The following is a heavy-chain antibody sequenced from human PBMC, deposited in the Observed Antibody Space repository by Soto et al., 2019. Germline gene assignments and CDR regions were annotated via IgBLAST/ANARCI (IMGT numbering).Heavy chain of an antibody. CDR1: GFTFSTFW. V-gene: IGHV3-7*01. CDR3: ARESKGHIVVRGGNFDY. D-gene: IGHD2-21*01. J-gene: IGHJ4*02. Sequence: EVQLVESGGGLVQPGGSLRLSCAASGFTFSTFWMTWVRQAPGKGLEWVANIKQDGSEKFYVDSVKGRFTISRDNAKNSLDLQMNSLKAEDTAVYYCARESKGHIVVRGGNFDYWGQGTLVTVSS. CDR2: IKQDGSEK.